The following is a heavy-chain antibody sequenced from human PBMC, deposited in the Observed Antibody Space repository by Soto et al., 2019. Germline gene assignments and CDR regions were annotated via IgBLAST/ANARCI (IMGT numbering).Heavy chain of an antibody. CDR1: GDSISSYY. J-gene: IGHJ4*02. CDR2: IYYSGSI. Sequence: SDTLSLTCTVSGDSISSYYWSWIRQPPGKGLEWIGYIYYSGSINYNPSLKSRVTISIDTSKNQFSLKLSSVTAADTAVYYCAAGADILNGYQFDYWGQGTLVTVSS. CDR3: AAGADILNGYQFDY. V-gene: IGHV4-59*01. D-gene: IGHD3-9*01.